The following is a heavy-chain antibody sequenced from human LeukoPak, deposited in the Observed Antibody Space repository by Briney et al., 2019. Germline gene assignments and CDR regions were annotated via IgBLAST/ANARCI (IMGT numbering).Heavy chain of an antibody. V-gene: IGHV3-23*01. D-gene: IGHD4-17*01. CDR1: GFTFSSYA. CDR2: ISGPGGAP. Sequence: GGSLRLSCAASGFTFSSYAMTWVRQAPGKGLEWVSAISGPGGAPFYADSVKGRFTISRDNSNNMLYLQMNSLKADDTALYYCAINPGDYDDFDYWGQGTLVTVSS. J-gene: IGHJ4*02. CDR3: AINPGDYDDFDY.